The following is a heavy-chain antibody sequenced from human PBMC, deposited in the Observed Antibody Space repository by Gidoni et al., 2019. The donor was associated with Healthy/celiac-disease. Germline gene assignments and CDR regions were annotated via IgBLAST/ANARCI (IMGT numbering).Heavy chain of an antibody. Sequence: QITLQESGPTLVKPTPPLPLTCTFSRFSLRTSGVCVGWIRQPPGKAREWLALIYWDDDKRYSPPLKRRLTITKDTSKNQVLLTMTNMDPVDTATYYCAHYSSSSPGYDFDIWGQGTMVTVSS. J-gene: IGHJ3*02. CDR1: RFSLRTSGVC. CDR3: AHYSSSSPGYDFDI. V-gene: IGHV2-5*02. CDR2: IYWDDDK. D-gene: IGHD6-6*01.